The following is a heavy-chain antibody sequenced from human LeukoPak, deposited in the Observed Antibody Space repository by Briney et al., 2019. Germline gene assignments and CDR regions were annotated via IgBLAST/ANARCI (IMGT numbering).Heavy chain of an antibody. Sequence: ASVKVSCKVSGYTLTELSMHWVRQAPGKGLEWMGGFDPEDGETIYAQKFQGRVTMTEDTSTDTAYMELSSLRSEDTAVYYCARGQGRYYDSSGYDDDAFDIWGQGTMVTVSS. CDR1: GYTLTELS. D-gene: IGHD3-22*01. J-gene: IGHJ3*02. CDR2: FDPEDGET. CDR3: ARGQGRYYDSSGYDDDAFDI. V-gene: IGHV1-24*01.